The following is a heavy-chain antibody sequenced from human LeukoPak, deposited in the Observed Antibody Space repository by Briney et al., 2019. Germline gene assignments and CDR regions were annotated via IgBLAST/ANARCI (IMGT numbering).Heavy chain of an antibody. CDR2: ISGSGGST. Sequence: GGSLRLSCAASGFSFTYNAMTWVRQSPGKGLEWVSAISGSGGSTYYADSVKGRFTISRDNSKNTLYLQMTSLRAEDTAVYYCAKPSDEECLVTKRELDCRGQGTLVTVSS. CDR3: AKPSDEECLVTKRELDC. CDR1: GFSFTYNA. V-gene: IGHV3-23*01. J-gene: IGHJ4*02. D-gene: IGHD3-9*01.